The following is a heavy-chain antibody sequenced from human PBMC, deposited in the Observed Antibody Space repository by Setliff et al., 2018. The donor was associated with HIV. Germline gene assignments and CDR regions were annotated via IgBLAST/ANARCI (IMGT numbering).Heavy chain of an antibody. V-gene: IGHV3-49*04. CDR3: TRVGAYSSSWYHFDY. Sequence: GVLRLSCTTSGFTFGDYAMSWVRQAPGKGLEWVGFIRSKAYGGTTEYAASVKGRFTISRDDSKGIAYLQMNSLKTEDTAVYYCTRVGAYSSSWYHFDYWGQGTLVTVSS. CDR1: GFTFGDYA. D-gene: IGHD6-13*01. J-gene: IGHJ4*02. CDR2: IRSKAYGGTT.